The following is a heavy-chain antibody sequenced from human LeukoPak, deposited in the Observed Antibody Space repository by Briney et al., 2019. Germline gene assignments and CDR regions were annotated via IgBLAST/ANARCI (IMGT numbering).Heavy chain of an antibody. CDR2: IYSGGST. D-gene: IGHD2-15*01. Sequence: GGSLRLSCAASGFTVSSNYMSWVRQAPGKGLEWVSVIYSGGSTYYADSVKGRFAISRDNSKNTLYLQMNSLRAEDTAVYYCARDVIAPSYWYFDLWGRGTLVTVSS. CDR1: GFTVSSNY. V-gene: IGHV3-53*01. J-gene: IGHJ2*01. CDR3: ARDVIAPSYWYFDL.